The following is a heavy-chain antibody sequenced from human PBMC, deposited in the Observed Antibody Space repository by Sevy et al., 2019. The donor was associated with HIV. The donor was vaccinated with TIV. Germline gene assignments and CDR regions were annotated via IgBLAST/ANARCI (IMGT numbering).Heavy chain of an antibody. Sequence: ASVKVSCKASGYAFTGYYIHWVRQAPGQGLEWMGRINPISGGTDDSQKFQGRVTMTRDTSISTAYMDVCRLTSDDTAVYYGARAPTDLWTGGMAVWGQGTVVTVSS. CDR1: GYAFTGYY. J-gene: IGHJ6*02. CDR3: ARAPTDLWTGGMAV. D-gene: IGHD3-3*01. CDR2: INPISGGT. V-gene: IGHV1-2*06.